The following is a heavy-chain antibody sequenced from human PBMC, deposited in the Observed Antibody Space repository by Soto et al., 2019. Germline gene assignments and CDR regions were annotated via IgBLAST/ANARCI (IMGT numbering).Heavy chain of an antibody. J-gene: IGHJ6*02. V-gene: IGHV1-18*04. CDR2: ISAYNGNT. CDR1: GCTFTSYG. D-gene: IGHD3-3*01. CDR3: ARDFSEVLRFLEWLDYYGMDV. Sequence: GASVKVSCKASGCTFTSYGISWVRQAPGQGLEWMGWISAYNGNTNYAQKLQGRVTMTTDTSTSTAYMELRSLRSDDTAVYYCARDFSEVLRFLEWLDYYGMDVWGQGTTVTVSS.